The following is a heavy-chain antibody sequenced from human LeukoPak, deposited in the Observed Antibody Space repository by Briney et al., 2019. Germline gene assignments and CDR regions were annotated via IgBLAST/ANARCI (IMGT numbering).Heavy chain of an antibody. D-gene: IGHD4-17*01. CDR3: ARFETTVTTVSFDP. J-gene: IGHJ5*02. Sequence: SETLSLTCAVYGGSFSGHYWSWIRQPPGKGLEWIGEINHSGSTNYNPSLKSRVTISVDTSKNQFSLKLSSVTAADTAVYYCARFETTVTTVSFDPWGQGTLVTVSS. V-gene: IGHV4-34*01. CDR1: GGSFSGHY. CDR2: INHSGST.